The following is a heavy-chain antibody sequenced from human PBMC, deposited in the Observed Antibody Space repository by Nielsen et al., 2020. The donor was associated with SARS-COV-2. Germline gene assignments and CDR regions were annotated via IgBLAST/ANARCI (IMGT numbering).Heavy chain of an antibody. CDR2: IKPDGSET. Sequence: GESLKISCAASGLTFSANWMSWVRQVPGKGLEWVATIKPDGSETHYVDSVRGRLTISRDNANNSLYLQMSSLRVEDTAVYYCVSGGRPADWGQGTLVTVSS. V-gene: IGHV3-7*03. J-gene: IGHJ4*02. CDR1: GLTFSANW. CDR3: VSGGRPAD. D-gene: IGHD2-2*01.